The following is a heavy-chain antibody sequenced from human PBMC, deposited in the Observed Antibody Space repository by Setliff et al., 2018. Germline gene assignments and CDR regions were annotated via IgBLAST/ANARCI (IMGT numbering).Heavy chain of an antibody. J-gene: IGHJ6*03. D-gene: IGHD3-3*01. CDR2: MNPNSGNT. V-gene: IGHV1-8*03. CDR3: ARGNPGGEWLLYYYYYYMDV. Sequence: ASVKVSCKASGYTFTSYDINWVRQATGQGLEWMGWMNPNSGNTGYAQKFQGRVTITRNTSISTAYMELSSLRSEDTAVYYCARGNPGGEWLLYYYYYYMDVWGKGTTVTAP. CDR1: GYTFTSYD.